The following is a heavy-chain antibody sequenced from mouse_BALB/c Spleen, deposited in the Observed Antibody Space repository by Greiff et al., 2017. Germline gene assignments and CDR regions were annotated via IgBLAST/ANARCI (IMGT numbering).Heavy chain of an antibody. V-gene: IGHV5-17*02. D-gene: IGHD1-1*02. J-gene: IGHJ4*01. Sequence: DVHLVESGGGLVQPGGSRKLSCAASGFTFSSFGMHWVRQAPEKGLEWVAYISSGSSTIYYADTVKGRFTISRDNPKNTLFLQMTSLRSEDTAMYYCARGSYSYAMDYWGQGTSVTVSS. CDR2: ISSGSSTI. CDR3: ARGSYSYAMDY. CDR1: GFTFSSFG.